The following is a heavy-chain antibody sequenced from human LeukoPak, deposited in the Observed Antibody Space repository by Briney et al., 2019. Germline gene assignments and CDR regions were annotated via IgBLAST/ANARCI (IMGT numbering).Heavy chain of an antibody. D-gene: IGHD3-22*01. CDR1: GFTVSNNY. Sequence: GGSLRLSCAASGFTVSNNYMSWVRQAPGKGLEWVSVIYSGGSTYYADSVKGRFTISRDNSKNTVYLQMNSLRAADTAVYYCARSGYYYDTSGYFPTLDYWAQGTLVTVSS. CDR2: IYSGGST. V-gene: IGHV3-66*01. CDR3: ARSGYYYDTSGYFPTLDY. J-gene: IGHJ4*02.